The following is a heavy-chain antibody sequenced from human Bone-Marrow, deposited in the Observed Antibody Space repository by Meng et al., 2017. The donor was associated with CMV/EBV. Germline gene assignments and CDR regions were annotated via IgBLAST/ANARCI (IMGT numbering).Heavy chain of an antibody. J-gene: IGHJ4*02. CDR1: GGSISSYY. CDR2: IYTSGST. CDR3: ARDLSSYGPYSNFDY. V-gene: IGHV4-4*07. D-gene: IGHD5-18*01. Sequence: GSLRLSCTVSGGSISSYYWSWIRQPAGKGLEWIGRIYTSGSTNYNPSLKSRVTMSVDTSKNQFSLKLSSVTAADTAVYYCARDLSSYGPYSNFDYWGQGTLVTVSS.